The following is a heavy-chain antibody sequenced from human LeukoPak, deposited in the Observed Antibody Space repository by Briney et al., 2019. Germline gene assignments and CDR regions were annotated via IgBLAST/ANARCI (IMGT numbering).Heavy chain of an antibody. CDR1: GYTFTSYS. CDR3: AREILRFDI. J-gene: IGHJ3*02. V-gene: IGHV7-4-1*02. CDR2: INTNTGNP. Sequence: ASVKVSCKASGYTFTSYSINWVRQAPGQGLEWMGWINTNTGNPTYAQGFTGRFVFSLDTSVNTACLQINSLKAEDTAVYYCAREILRFDIWGQGTMVTVSS.